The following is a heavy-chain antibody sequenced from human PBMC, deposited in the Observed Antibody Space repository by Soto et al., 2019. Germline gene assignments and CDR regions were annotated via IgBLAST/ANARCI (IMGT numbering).Heavy chain of an antibody. CDR2: MTPNSGNT. D-gene: IGHD6-19*01. J-gene: IGHJ5*02. CDR1: GYNFIDYD. CDR3: SRNPYGSGLFDP. V-gene: IGHV1-8*01. Sequence: QVPLVQSGAEVKKPGASVKVSCKASGYNFIDYDINWMRQSTGQGLEWMGWMTPNSGNTGYAQKFQGRVTLTRDTSIGTASMELSSLKTEDTAVYYCSRNPYGSGLFDPWGQGTLVTVSS.